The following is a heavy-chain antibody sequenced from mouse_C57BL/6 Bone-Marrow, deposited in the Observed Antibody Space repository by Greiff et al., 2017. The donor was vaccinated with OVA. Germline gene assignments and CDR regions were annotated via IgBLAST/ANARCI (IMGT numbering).Heavy chain of an antibody. CDR3: ATGDVGFAY. CDR2: ISYSGST. D-gene: IGHD3-3*01. Sequence: EVQVVESGPGMVKPSQSLSLTCTVTGYSITSGYDWHWIRHFPGNKLEWMGYISYSGSTNYNPSLKSRISIKHDTSKNHFFLKLNSVTTEDTATYYCATGDVGFAYWGQGALVTVSA. V-gene: IGHV3-1*01. J-gene: IGHJ3*01. CDR1: GYSITSGYD.